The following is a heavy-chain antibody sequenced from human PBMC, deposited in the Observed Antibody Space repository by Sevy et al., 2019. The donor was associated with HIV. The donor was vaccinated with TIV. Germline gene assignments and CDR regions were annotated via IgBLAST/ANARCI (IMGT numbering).Heavy chain of an antibody. V-gene: IGHV1-69*13. J-gene: IGHJ4*02. Sequence: ASVKVSCKVSGGTFSSYAISWVRQAPGQGLEWMGGIIPIFGTENYAQKFQGRVTITADESTSTAYMELCSLRSEDTAVYYCARFVRTTYDSSRYVGYWGQGTLVTVSS. CDR2: IIPIFGTE. D-gene: IGHD3-22*01. CDR3: ARFVRTTYDSSRYVGY. CDR1: GGTFSSYA.